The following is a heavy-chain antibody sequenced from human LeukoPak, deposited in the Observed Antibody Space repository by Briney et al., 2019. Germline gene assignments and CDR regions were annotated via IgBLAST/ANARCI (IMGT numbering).Heavy chain of an antibody. CDR1: GGSISSYY. CDR3: ARDMQDSSGWWG. D-gene: IGHD6-19*01. CDR2: IYYSGST. V-gene: IGHV4-59*12. J-gene: IGHJ4*02. Sequence: PSETLSLTCTVSGGSISSYYWSWIRQPPGKGLEWIGYIYYSGSTNYNPSLKSRVTISVDTSKNQFSLKLSSVTAADTAVYYCARDMQDSSGWWGWGQGTLVTVSS.